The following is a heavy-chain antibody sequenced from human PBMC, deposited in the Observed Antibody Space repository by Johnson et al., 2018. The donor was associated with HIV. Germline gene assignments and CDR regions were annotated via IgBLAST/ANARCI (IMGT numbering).Heavy chain of an antibody. CDR2: ISSSGTTV. V-gene: IGHV3-11*01. D-gene: IGHD6-6*01. CDR1: GFSFSDYY. Sequence: QVQLVESGGGLVKPGVSLRLSCAASGFSFSDYYMSWIRQTPGKGLEWVSYISSSGTTVYYADSVKGRFSISRDNAKHSLYLQMNSLRAEDTAVYYCASLVGSASGGAVDIWGQGQWSPSLQ. J-gene: IGHJ3*02. CDR3: ASLVGSASGGAVDI.